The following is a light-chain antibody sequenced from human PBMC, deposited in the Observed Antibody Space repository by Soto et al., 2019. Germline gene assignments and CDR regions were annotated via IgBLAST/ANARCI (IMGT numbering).Light chain of an antibody. J-gene: IGKJ3*01. V-gene: IGKV1-39*01. CDR1: QSISTY. Sequence: DLQMTQSPSSLSASIGDRVTITCRAGQSISTYLNWYQQKPGKAPELLIYAVSNLHSGVPSRFGGSGSGTDFTLTISSLQPEDFATYYCQQTHDTPFTFGPGTKVDFK. CDR2: AVS. CDR3: QQTHDTPFT.